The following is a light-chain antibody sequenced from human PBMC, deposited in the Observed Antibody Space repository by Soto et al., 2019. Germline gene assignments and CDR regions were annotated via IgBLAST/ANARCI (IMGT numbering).Light chain of an antibody. J-gene: IGKJ1*01. CDR2: GAF. CDR1: QSVSST. Sequence: EIVMTQAPATLSVSPGERATHSCRASQSVSSTVAWYQQKPGQAPRLLIYGAFTRATGIPVRFSGSGSGTEFTLTISSLQSEDFAVYYCQQYNDWPTTFGQGTKVEIK. CDR3: QQYNDWPTT. V-gene: IGKV3-15*01.